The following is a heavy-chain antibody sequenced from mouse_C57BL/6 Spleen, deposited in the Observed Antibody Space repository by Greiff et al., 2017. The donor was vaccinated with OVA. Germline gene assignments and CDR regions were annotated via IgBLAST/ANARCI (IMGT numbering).Heavy chain of an antibody. CDR1: GYTFTTYP. Sequence: QVQLKESGAELVKPGASVKMSCKASGYTFTTYPIEWMKQNHGKSLEWIGNFHPYNDDTKYNEKFKGKATLTVEKSSSTVYLELSRLTSDDSAVYYCARGYTTVVAKDWYFDGWGTGTTVTVSS. CDR2: FHPYNDDT. V-gene: IGHV1-47*01. J-gene: IGHJ1*03. D-gene: IGHD1-1*01. CDR3: ARGYTTVVAKDWYFDG.